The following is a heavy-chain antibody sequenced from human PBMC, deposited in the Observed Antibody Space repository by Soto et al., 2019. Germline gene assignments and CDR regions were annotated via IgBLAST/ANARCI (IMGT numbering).Heavy chain of an antibody. J-gene: IGHJ4*02. D-gene: IGHD3-10*01. CDR1: GFTFSSYV. V-gene: IGHV3-48*02. CDR2: ISISSSTR. Sequence: GGSLRLACAASGFTFSSYVINWLRQAPGKGLEWVSYISISSSTRYYADSVRGRFTISRDNAKNSLYLQMNSLRDEDTAVYYCARGGGFFDYWGQGTLVTVSS. CDR3: ARGGGFFDY.